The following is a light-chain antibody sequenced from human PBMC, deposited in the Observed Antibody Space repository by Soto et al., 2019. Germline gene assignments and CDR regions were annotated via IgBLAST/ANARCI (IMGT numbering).Light chain of an antibody. CDR3: SSYGGSNTWI. CDR1: SSDVGSHHNL. V-gene: IGLV2-23*01. J-gene: IGLJ2*01. CDR2: EGN. Sequence: QSALTQPASVSGSPGQSITISCTGTSSDVGSHHNLVSWYQQNPGKAPKIMIYEGNKRPSGVSDRFSGSKSGNTAFLTIAGLQAEDEADYCCSSYGGSNTWIFGGGTKLTVL.